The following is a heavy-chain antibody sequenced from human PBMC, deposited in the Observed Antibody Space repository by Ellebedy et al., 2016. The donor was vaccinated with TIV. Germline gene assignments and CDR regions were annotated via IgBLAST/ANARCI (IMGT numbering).Heavy chain of an antibody. D-gene: IGHD1-1*01. CDR3: ARYGNLGY. CDR1: GFTFSNYA. J-gene: IGHJ4*02. Sequence: GESLKISCVGSGFTFSNYAMHWVRQAPGKGLEWVAVISYDGSNSHYADSVKGRFAISRDNAKNSLYLQMNSLRAEDTAVYYCARYGNLGYWGQGTLVTVSS. CDR2: ISYDGSNS. V-gene: IGHV3-30*09.